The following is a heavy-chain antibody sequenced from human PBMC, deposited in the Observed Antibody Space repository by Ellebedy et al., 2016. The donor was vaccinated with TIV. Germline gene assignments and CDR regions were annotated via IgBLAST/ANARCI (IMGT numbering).Heavy chain of an antibody. J-gene: IGHJ4*02. V-gene: IGHV3-48*03. D-gene: IGHD3-22*01. Sequence: PGGSLRLSCAASGFTFSSYEMNWVRLAPGKGLEWVSYISSSGSPTYYADSVRGRFTTSTDNAKNSLSLHMNSLRAEDTAVYYCEGYYYDVSGNYFDHWGQGTLVTVSS. CDR2: ISSSGSPT. CDR3: EGYYYDVSGNYFDH. CDR1: GFTFSSYE.